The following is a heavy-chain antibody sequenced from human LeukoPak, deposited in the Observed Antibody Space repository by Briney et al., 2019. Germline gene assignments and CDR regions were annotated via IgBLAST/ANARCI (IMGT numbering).Heavy chain of an antibody. V-gene: IGHV4-39*01. D-gene: IGHD2-8*01. CDR3: ARRLTEYCTNGVCYWFDY. CDR2: IYYSGST. CDR1: GGSISSSSYY. Sequence: SETLSLTCTVSGGSISSSSYYWGWIRQSPGKGLEWIGSIYYSGSTYYNPSLKSRVTISVDTSKNQFSLKLSSVTAADTAVYYCARRLTEYCTNGVCYWFDYWGQGTLVTVSS. J-gene: IGHJ4*02.